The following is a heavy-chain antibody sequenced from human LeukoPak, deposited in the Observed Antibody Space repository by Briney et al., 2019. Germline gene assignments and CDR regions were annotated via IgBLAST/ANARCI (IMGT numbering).Heavy chain of an antibody. J-gene: IGHJ6*02. D-gene: IGHD5-12*01. Sequence: PGGSLRLSCTTSGFTFSGYAMSWVRQGPGKGLEWVSSITASGGKTYYEDSVKGRFTVSRDNSKNTLYVQMNSLRVDDTAIYYCAKGYLRPYFYYGLDVRGQGTTVTVS. V-gene: IGHV3-23*01. CDR2: ITASGGKT. CDR3: AKGYLRPYFYYGLDV. CDR1: GFTFSGYA.